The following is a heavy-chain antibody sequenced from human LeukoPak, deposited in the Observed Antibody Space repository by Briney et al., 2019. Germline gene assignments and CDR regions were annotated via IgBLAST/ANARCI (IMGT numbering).Heavy chain of an antibody. CDR3: ARVGNFWSGYYQTYYYYMDV. V-gene: IGHV1-2*02. J-gene: IGHJ6*03. CDR1: GYTFTGYY. D-gene: IGHD3-3*01. Sequence: ASVKVSCKAFGYTFTGYYMHWVRQAPGQGLEWMGWINPNSGGTNYAQKFQGRVTMTRDTSISTAYMELSRLRSDDTAVYYCARVGNFWSGYYQTYYYYMDVWGKGTTVTVSS. CDR2: INPNSGGT.